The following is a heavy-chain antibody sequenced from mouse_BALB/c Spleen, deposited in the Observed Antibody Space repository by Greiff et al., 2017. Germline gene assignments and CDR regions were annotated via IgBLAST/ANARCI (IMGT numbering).Heavy chain of an antibody. CDR2: INPSTGYT. V-gene: IGHV1-7*01. J-gene: IGHJ2*01. CDR3: ARAYYRYDGADY. Sequence: QVHVKQSGAELAKPGASVKMSCKASGYTFTSYWMHWVKQRPGQGLEWIGYINPSTGYTEYNQKFKDKATLTADKSSSTAYMQLSSLTSEDSAVYYCARAYYRYDGADYWGQGTTLTVSS. CDR1: GYTFTSYW. D-gene: IGHD2-14*01.